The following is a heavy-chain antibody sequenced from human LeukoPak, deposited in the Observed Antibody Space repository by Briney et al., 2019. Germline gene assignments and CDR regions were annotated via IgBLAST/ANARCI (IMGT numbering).Heavy chain of an antibody. D-gene: IGHD2-15*01. CDR1: GGSISSYY. CDR2: IHYSGST. J-gene: IGHJ6*02. V-gene: IGHV4-59*08. Sequence: PSETLSLTCTVSGGSISSYYWSWIRQPPGKGLEWIGYIHYSGSTNYNPSLKSRVTISVDTSKNQFSLKLSSVTAADTAVYYCARHYSSGGTHYYYYYGMDVWGQGTTVTVSS. CDR3: ARHYSSGGTHYYYYYGMDV.